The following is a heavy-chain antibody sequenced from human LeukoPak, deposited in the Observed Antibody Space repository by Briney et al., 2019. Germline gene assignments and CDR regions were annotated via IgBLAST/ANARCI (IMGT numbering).Heavy chain of an antibody. D-gene: IGHD3-9*01. CDR2: INHSGST. V-gene: IGHV4-34*01. Sequence: SETLSLTCAVYGGSFSGYYWSWIRQPPGKGLEWIREINHSGSTNYNPSLKSRVTISVDTSKNQFSLKLSSVTAADTAVYYCARGGYDILTGYYHLDYWGQGTLVTVSS. J-gene: IGHJ4*02. CDR1: GGSFSGYY. CDR3: ARGGYDILTGYYHLDY.